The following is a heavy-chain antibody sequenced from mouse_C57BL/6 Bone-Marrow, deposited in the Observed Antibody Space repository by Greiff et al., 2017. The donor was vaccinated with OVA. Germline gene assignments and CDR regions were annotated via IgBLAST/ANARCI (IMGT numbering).Heavy chain of an antibody. CDR3: ARSSVDYYAMDY. J-gene: IGHJ4*01. D-gene: IGHD6-1*01. CDR1: GYTFTSYW. V-gene: IGHV1-61*01. Sequence: QVQLKQPGAELVRPGSSVKLSCKASGYTFTSYWMDWVKQRPGQGLEWIGNIYPSDSETHYNQKFKDKATLTVDKSSSTAYMQLSSLTSEDSAVYYCARSSVDYYAMDYWGQGTSVTVSS. CDR2: IYPSDSET.